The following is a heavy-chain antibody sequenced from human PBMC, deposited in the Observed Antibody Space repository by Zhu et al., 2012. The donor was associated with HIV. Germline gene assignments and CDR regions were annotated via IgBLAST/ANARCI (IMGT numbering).Heavy chain of an antibody. D-gene: IGHD6-13*01. CDR2: TNNDGSST. Sequence: EVQLVESGGGLVQPGGSLRLSCAASGFTFSSYWMHWVRQAPGKGLVWVSRTNNDGSSTSYADSVKGRFTISRDNAKKSLYLQMNSLRVEDTAVYYCAREMSSSWYFPLDYWGQGILVTVSS. V-gene: IGHV3-74*01. J-gene: IGHJ4*02. CDR3: AREMSSSWYFPLDY. CDR1: GFTFSSYW.